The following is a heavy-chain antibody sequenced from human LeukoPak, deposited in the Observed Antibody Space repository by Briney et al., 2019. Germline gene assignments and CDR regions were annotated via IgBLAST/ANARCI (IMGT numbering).Heavy chain of an antibody. V-gene: IGHV3-23*01. CDR1: GFTLSSYA. CDR2: ISDSGGST. CDR3: AKLQYSSIWYHHYGLDV. D-gene: IGHD6-13*01. J-gene: IGHJ6*02. Sequence: GESLRLSCAASGFTLSSYAMSWVRQAPGRGLEWVSAISDSGGSTYYADSVKGRLTISRDNSKNTLYLQMNSLRAEDTAVYYCAKLQYSSIWYHHYGLDVWGQGSTVTVSS.